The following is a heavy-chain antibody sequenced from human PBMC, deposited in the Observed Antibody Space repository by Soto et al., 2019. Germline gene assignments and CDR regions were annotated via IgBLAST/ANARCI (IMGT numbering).Heavy chain of an antibody. D-gene: IGHD6-19*01. CDR3: ARTPVAGKIRGCYYGMDV. Sequence: GESLKISCKGSGYSFTSYWIGWVRQMPGKGLEWMRIIYPGDSDTRYSPSFQGQVTISADKSISTAYLQWSSLKASDTAMYYCARTPVAGKIRGCYYGMDVWGQGTTVTVSS. J-gene: IGHJ6*02. CDR1: GYSFTSYW. CDR2: IYPGDSDT. V-gene: IGHV5-51*01.